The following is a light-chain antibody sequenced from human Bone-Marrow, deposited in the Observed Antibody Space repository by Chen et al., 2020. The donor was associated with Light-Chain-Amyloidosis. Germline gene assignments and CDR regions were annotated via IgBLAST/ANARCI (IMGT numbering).Light chain of an antibody. CDR3: QVWDRSSDRPV. CDR2: DDS. Sequence: SYVLTQPSSGSVAPGQTATIACGGNNIGSTSVHWYQQTPGQAPLLVVYDDSDRPSGIPERLSGSNSGNTATLTISRVEAGDEADYYCQVWDRSSDRPVFGGGTMLTVL. V-gene: IGLV3-21*02. CDR1: NIGSTS. J-gene: IGLJ3*02.